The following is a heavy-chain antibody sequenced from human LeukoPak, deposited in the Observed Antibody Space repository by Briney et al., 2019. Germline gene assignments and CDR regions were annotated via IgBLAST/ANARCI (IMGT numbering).Heavy chain of an antibody. CDR3: VWRERDSSGNDY. D-gene: IGHD3-22*01. J-gene: IGHJ4*02. Sequence: GGSLRLSCAASGFTFSSYSMNWVRQAPGKGLEWVSSISSSSSYIYYADSVKGRFTISTDNAKNSLYLQMNSLIAEDTALYYCVWRERDSSGNDYWGQGTLVTVSS. V-gene: IGHV3-21*01. CDR1: GFTFSSYS. CDR2: ISSSSSYI.